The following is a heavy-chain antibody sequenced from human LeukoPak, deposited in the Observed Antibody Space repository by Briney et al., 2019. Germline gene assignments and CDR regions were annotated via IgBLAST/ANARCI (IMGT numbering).Heavy chain of an antibody. CDR3: AKDRGYDSSGYYSDY. V-gene: IGHV3-30-3*01. J-gene: IGHJ4*02. D-gene: IGHD3-22*01. CDR1: GFTFSSYA. CDR2: ISYDGSDK. Sequence: PGGSLRLSCAASGFTFSSYAIHWVRQAPGKGLEWVAFISYDGSDKRYAESVKGRITISRDNSKKTLYLQMHSLGPEDTAVYYCAKDRGYDSSGYYSDYWGQGTLVTVSS.